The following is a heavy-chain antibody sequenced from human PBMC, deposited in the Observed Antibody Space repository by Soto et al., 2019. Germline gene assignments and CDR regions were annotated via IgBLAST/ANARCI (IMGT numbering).Heavy chain of an antibody. CDR1: GGSFSGYY. Sequence: PSETLSLTCAVYGGSFSGYYWSWIRQPPGKGLEWIGEINHSGSTNYNPSLKSRVTISVDTSKNQFSLKLSSVTAADTAVYYCARGLYSSSWYPNWFDPWGQGTLVTVS. V-gene: IGHV4-34*01. CDR3: ARGLYSSSWYPNWFDP. CDR2: INHSGST. J-gene: IGHJ5*02. D-gene: IGHD6-13*01.